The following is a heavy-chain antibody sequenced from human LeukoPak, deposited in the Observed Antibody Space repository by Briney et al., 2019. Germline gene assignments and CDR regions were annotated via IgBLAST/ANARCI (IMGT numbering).Heavy chain of an antibody. D-gene: IGHD2-2*01. CDR2: IYYSGNT. J-gene: IGHJ5*02. CDR1: GGSMSGYY. Sequence: SETLSLTCGVSGGSMSGYYWTWIRQPPGKGLEWIGYIYYSGNTNYNPSLKSRVTISVDTSKNQFSLKLSSVTAADTAVYYCARDLGYCSSISCYPWFDPWGQGTLVTVSS. V-gene: IGHV4-59*01. CDR3: ARDLGYCSSISCYPWFDP.